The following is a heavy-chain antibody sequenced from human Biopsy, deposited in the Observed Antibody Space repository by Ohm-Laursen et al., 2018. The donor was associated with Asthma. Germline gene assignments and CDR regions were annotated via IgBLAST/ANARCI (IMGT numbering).Heavy chain of an antibody. CDR2: ISYDGSSI. Sequence: SLRLSCAASRFTYEMHWVRQAPGKGPEWVAVISYDGSSIYYADSVKGRFTISRDNSKNTLSLQMNSLTAEDTAVYYWAREGVAGTHIEDWGQGTLVTVSS. CDR3: AREGVAGTHIED. V-gene: IGHV3-30-3*01. D-gene: IGHD6-19*01. CDR1: RFTYE. J-gene: IGHJ4*02.